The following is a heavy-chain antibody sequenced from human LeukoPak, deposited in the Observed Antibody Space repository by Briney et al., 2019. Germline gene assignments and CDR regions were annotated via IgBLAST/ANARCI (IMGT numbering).Heavy chain of an antibody. CDR2: TSGSGDYT. V-gene: IGHV3-23*01. J-gene: IGHJ4*02. Sequence: GGSLRLSCAASGFTFSIFAMTWVRQAPGKGLEWVSATSGSGDYTYHADSVKGRFTISRDNSKNTLYLQMNSLRAEDTAVYYCANHHCYFDYWGQGTLVTVSS. CDR1: GFTFSIFA. CDR3: ANHHCYFDY.